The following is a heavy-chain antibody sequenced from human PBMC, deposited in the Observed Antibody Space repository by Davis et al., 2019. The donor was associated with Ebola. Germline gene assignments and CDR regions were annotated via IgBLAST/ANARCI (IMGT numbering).Heavy chain of an antibody. D-gene: IGHD6-13*01. J-gene: IGHJ5*02. CDR2: IYYSGST. CDR3: ARDPYSSSWYRGWFNWFDP. Sequence: PSETLSLTCTVSGGSISSSSYYWGWIRQPPGKGLEWIGSIYYSGSTYYNPSLKSRVTISVDTSKNQFSLKLSSVTAADTAVYYCARDPYSSSWYRGWFNWFDPWGQGTLVTVSS. CDR1: GGSISSSSYY. V-gene: IGHV4-39*07.